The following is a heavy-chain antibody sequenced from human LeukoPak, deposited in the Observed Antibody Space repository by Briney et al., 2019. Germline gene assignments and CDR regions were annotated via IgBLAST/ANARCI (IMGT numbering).Heavy chain of an antibody. Sequence: SETLSLTCTVSGGSISSSSYYWGWIRQPPGKGLEWIGSIYYSGSTYYHPSLKSRVTISVDTSKNQFSLKLSSVTAADTAVYYCAGKINYYGSGSYYFWFDPWGQGTLVTVSS. CDR1: GGSISSSSYY. CDR3: AGKINYYGSGSYYFWFDP. CDR2: IYYSGST. D-gene: IGHD3-10*01. V-gene: IGHV4-39*07. J-gene: IGHJ5*02.